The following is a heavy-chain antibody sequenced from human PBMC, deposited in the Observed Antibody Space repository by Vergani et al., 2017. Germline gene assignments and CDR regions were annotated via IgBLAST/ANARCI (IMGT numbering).Heavy chain of an antibody. CDR1: GGSISSGGYY. CDR3: AGHEWELLPGVDY. Sequence: QVQLQESGPGLVKPSQTLSLTCTVSGGSISSGGYYWSWIRQHPGKGLEWIGYIYYSGSTYYNPSLKSLVTISVDTSKNQFSLKLSSVTAADTAVYYCAGHEWELLPGVDYWGQGTLVTVSS. J-gene: IGHJ4*02. CDR2: IYYSGST. D-gene: IGHD1-26*01. V-gene: IGHV4-31*01.